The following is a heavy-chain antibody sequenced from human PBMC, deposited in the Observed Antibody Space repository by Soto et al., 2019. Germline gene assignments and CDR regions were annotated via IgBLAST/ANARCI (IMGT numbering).Heavy chain of an antibody. J-gene: IGHJ5*02. CDR2: ISGSGGST. CDR3: AKLANHRGLRFLEWLSFNWFDP. CDR1: GFTFSSYA. V-gene: IGHV3-23*01. D-gene: IGHD3-3*01. Sequence: HPGGSLRLSCAASGFTFSSYAMSWVRQAPGKGLEWVSAISGSGGSTYYADSVKGRFTISRDNSKNTLYLQMNSLRAEDTAVYYCAKLANHRGLRFLEWLSFNWFDPWGQGTLVTVSS.